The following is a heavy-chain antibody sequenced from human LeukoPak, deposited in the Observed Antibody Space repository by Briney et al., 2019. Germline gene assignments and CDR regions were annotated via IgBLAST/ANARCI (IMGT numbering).Heavy chain of an antibody. D-gene: IGHD3-10*01. Sequence: QPGGSLRLSCAASGFIVSSTYMSWVRQAPGKGLEWVSVIYSGSSTYYSDSVKGRFTISRDNSKNTLYLQMNSLRAEDTALYYCARLPSGDYWGQGTLVTVSS. V-gene: IGHV3-66*04. J-gene: IGHJ4*02. CDR2: IYSGSST. CDR3: ARLPSGDY. CDR1: GFIVSSTY.